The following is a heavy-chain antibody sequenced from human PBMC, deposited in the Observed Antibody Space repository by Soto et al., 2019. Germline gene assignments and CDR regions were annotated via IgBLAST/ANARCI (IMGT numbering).Heavy chain of an antibody. CDR3: AREDDFWSGSEYNVFYDLAV. CDR1: GFTFGNYW. D-gene: IGHD3-3*01. V-gene: IGHV3-7*03. J-gene: IGHJ6*03. CDR2: IKEDGSEK. Sequence: EVQLVQSGGGLVQPGGSLRLSCEASGFTFGNYWMSWVRQAPGKGLEWLANIKEDGSEKNYVDAVKGRFTISRDNAKKSLYLEMNSLRDEDTAVYYCAREDDFWSGSEYNVFYDLAVWGRGTTVTVSS.